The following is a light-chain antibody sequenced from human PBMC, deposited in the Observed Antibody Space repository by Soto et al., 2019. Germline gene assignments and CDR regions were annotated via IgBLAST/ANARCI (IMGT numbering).Light chain of an antibody. J-gene: IGKJ1*01. CDR1: QSLVHSDGIAY. CDR3: QHYNSYSEA. V-gene: IGKV2-30*02. CDR2: KAS. Sequence: DVVMTQSPLPLPVTLGQPASISCRSNQSLVHSDGIAYFSWFQQRPGRSPRRLIYKASTLKSGVPSRFSGSGSGTEFTLTISSLQPDDFATYYCQHYNSYSEAFGQGTKVDIK.